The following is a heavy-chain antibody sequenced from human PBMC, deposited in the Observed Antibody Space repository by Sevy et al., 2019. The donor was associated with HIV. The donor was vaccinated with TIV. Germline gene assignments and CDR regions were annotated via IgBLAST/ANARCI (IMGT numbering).Heavy chain of an antibody. CDR2: INQDGSEK. D-gene: IGHD3-10*01. V-gene: IGHV3-7*01. CDR3: ARRNSGDLYVDNWFDP. CDR1: GFTFSTYW. J-gene: IGHJ5*02. Sequence: GGSLRLSCAASGFTFSTYWMTWVRQAPGKGLEWVANINQDGSEKYYMDSVKGRFTISRDNAKNSLYLQMNSLRDEDTAVYYCARRNSGDLYVDNWFDPWGQGTLVTVSS.